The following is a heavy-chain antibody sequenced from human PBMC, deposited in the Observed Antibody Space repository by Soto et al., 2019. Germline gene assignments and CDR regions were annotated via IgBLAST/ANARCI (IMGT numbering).Heavy chain of an antibody. CDR3: AKDTRYGDYVRWFDS. D-gene: IGHD4-17*01. J-gene: IGHJ5*01. Sequence: EVHLLESGGGLVQPGGSLRLSCTASGFTFSSYAMTWVGQAPGRGRGGVSGITASGGRTYYADSVKGRFTISRDNSKSTLYLQMNSLRAEDTAVYYCAKDTRYGDYVRWFDSWGQGTLVTVSS. V-gene: IGHV3-23*01. CDR2: ITASGGRT. CDR1: GFTFSSYA.